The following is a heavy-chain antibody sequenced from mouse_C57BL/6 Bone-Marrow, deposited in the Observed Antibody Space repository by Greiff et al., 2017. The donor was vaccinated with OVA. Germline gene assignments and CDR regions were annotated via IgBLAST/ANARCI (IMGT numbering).Heavy chain of an antibody. V-gene: IGHV1-76*01. J-gene: IGHJ2*01. CDR2: IYPGSGNT. CDR3: ARGHYYGSSFDY. Sequence: VQLQQSGAELVRPGASVKLSCKASGYTFTDYYINWVKQRPGQGLEWIARIYPGSGNTYYNEKFKGKATLTAEKSSSTAYMQLSSLTSEDSAVYFCARGHYYGSSFDYWGQGTTLTVSS. D-gene: IGHD1-1*01. CDR1: GYTFTDYY.